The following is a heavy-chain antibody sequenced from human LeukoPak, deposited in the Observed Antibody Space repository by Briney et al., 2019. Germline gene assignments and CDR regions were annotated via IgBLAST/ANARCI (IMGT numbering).Heavy chain of an antibody. CDR2: IYPDYSDT. J-gene: IGHJ4*02. D-gene: IGHD4-17*01. CDR1: GYRFTSYW. CDR3: ARHDYGDYYIYGY. V-gene: IGHV5-51*01. Sequence: GESLKISCKGSGYRFTSYWIGWVRQMPGKGLEWMGIIYPDYSDTRYSPSFQGQVTIAVDKSISTAYLQWSSLKASDTAMYYCARHDYGDYYIYGYWGQGTLVTVSS.